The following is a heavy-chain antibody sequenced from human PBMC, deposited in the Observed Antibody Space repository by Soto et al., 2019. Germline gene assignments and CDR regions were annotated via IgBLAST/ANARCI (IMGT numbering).Heavy chain of an antibody. D-gene: IGHD3-22*01. V-gene: IGHV4-39*01. CDR3: ARQRRYYYDSSGYPDY. J-gene: IGHJ4*02. Sequence: QLQLQESGPGLVKPSETLSLTCDVSGGSISNTSYYWGWIRQPPGKGLEWIATIYYSGSTFYNPSLKSRVTISVDTSKNQFFLKLNSVTAADTAVYYCARQRRYYYDSSGYPDYWGQGTLVTVSS. CDR1: GGSISNTSYY. CDR2: IYYSGST.